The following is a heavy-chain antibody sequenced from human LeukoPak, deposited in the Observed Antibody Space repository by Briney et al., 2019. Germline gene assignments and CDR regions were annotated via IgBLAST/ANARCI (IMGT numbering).Heavy chain of an antibody. D-gene: IGHD2-15*01. Sequence: GGSLRLSCATSGFTFSDYYMTWIRQAPGKGLEWVSYISGSGSATHYADSVKGRFVISRDNAKNSLYLQMSSLRAEDTAVYYCARPTPSTHLPDYWGQGTLVTVSS. J-gene: IGHJ4*02. CDR2: ISGSGSAT. CDR1: GFTFSDYY. V-gene: IGHV3-11*04. CDR3: ARPTPSTHLPDY.